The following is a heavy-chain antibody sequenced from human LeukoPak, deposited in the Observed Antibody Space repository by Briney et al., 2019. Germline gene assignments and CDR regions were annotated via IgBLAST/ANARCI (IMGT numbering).Heavy chain of an antibody. V-gene: IGHV3-23*01. CDR3: AKEGSGPRGITMVRGVFDY. CDR2: ISGSGGST. Sequence: GGSLRLSCAASGFTFSSSAMSWVGQAPGKGLEWVSAISGSGGSTYYADSVKGRLTISRDNSKNTLYRQMNSLRAEDTAVYYCAKEGSGPRGITMVRGVFDYWGQGTLVTVSS. CDR1: GFTFSSSA. D-gene: IGHD3-10*01. J-gene: IGHJ4*02.